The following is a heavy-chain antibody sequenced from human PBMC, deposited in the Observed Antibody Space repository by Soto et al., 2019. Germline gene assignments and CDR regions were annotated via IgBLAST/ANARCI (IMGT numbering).Heavy chain of an antibody. J-gene: IGHJ6*03. V-gene: IGHV3-7*01. Sequence: EVQLVESGGGLVQPGGSLRLSCAASGFTFSSYWMNWVRQAPGKGLEWVANIKQDGSEKYYVDSVKGRFTISRDNAKNSLYLQMNSLRAEDTAVYYCATAAAGDSGYGTYYYYMDVWGKGTTVTVSS. D-gene: IGHD5-12*01. CDR2: IKQDGSEK. CDR1: GFTFSSYW. CDR3: ATAAAGDSGYGTYYYYMDV.